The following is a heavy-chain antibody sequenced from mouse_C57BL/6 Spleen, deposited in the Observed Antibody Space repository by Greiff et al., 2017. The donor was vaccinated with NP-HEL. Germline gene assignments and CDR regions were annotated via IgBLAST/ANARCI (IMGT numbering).Heavy chain of an antibody. CDR1: GFSLSTSGMG. V-gene: IGHV8-12*01. J-gene: IGHJ4*01. Sequence: QVTLKECGPGILQSSQTLSLTCSFSGFSLSTSGMGVSWIRQPSGKGLEWLARIYWDDVKRYNPALKSRLTISKDNSRNQVFLKITSVDTADTATYYCARRVGQGYAMDYWGQGTSVTVSS. CDR3: ARRVGQGYAMDY. D-gene: IGHD3-3*01. CDR2: IYWDDVK.